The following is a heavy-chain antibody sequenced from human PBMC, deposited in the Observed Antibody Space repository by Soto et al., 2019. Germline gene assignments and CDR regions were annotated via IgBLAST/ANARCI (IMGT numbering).Heavy chain of an antibody. CDR2: IYYSGST. CDR3: AREPTAGYCSSTSCYSFAFDI. J-gene: IGHJ3*02. CDR1: GGSISSGGYY. V-gene: IGHV4-31*03. Sequence: SETLSLTCTVSGGSISSGGYYWSWIRQHPGKGLEWIGYIYYSGSTYYNPSLKSRVTILVDTSKNQFSLKLSSVTAADTAVYYCAREPTAGYCSSTSCYSFAFDIWGQGTMVTVSS. D-gene: IGHD2-2*01.